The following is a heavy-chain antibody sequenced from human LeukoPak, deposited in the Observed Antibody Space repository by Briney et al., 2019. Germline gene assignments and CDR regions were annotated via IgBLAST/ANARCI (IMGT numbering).Heavy chain of an antibody. Sequence: ASVNVSCKASVGTFSSYAISWVRQAPGQGLEWMGGIIPIFGTANYAQKFQGRVTITADESTSTAYMELSSLRSEDTAVYYCARTNRGENYGDYVDWGQGTLVTVSS. CDR2: IIPIFGTA. CDR1: VGTFSSYA. D-gene: IGHD4-17*01. J-gene: IGHJ4*02. CDR3: ARTNRGENYGDYVD. V-gene: IGHV1-69*13.